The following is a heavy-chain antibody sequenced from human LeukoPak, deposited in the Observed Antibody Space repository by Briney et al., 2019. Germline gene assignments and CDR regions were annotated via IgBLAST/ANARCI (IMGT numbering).Heavy chain of an antibody. CDR1: GFTFNDHG. V-gene: IGHV3-30*02. J-gene: IGHJ3*02. CDR2: IRYDGTDE. D-gene: IGHD3-10*01. CDR3: ARNRAFGTFDAFDM. Sequence: QTGGSLRLSCVASGFTFNDHGMHWVQQAPGKGLAWLAFIRYDGTDESYGASVRGRLTISRDDSLNTVYLQMDSLGHDDTAVYYCARNRAFGTFDAFDMWGQGTMVTVSS.